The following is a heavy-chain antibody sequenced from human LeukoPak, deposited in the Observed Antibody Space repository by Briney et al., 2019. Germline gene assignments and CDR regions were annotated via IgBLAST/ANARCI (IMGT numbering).Heavy chain of an antibody. V-gene: IGHV3-48*01. D-gene: IGHD2-15*01. CDR3: ARGAGSLDS. Sequence: GGSLRLSCAACGFNIKIYAKNGVRQAPGMGLEWVSYISTGSNTLYYAQSVKGRFTISRDDAKNSVYLQMDSLRADDTAVYYCARGAGSLDSWGQGTRVTVSS. CDR2: ISTGSNTL. CDR1: GFNIKIYA. J-gene: IGHJ4*02.